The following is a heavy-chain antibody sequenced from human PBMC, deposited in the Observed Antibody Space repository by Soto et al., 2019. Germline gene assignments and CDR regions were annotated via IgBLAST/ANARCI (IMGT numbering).Heavy chain of an antibody. V-gene: IGHV4-31*03. D-gene: IGHD2-15*01. CDR3: ARVPDLPATATPFDY. CDR2: IYYSGST. Sequence: QVQLQESGPGLVKPSQTLSLTCTVSGGSISSGGYYWSWIRQHPGKGLEWIGYIYYSGSTYYNPSLKSRVTISVDTSKNQFSLKLSSLTAADTAVYYCARVPDLPATATPFDYWGQGTLVTVSS. J-gene: IGHJ4*02. CDR1: GGSISSGGYY.